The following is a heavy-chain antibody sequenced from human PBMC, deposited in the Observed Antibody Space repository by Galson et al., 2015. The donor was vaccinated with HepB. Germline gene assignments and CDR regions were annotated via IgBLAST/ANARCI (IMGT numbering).Heavy chain of an antibody. CDR3: ARVGRRYVDTAMVEAFDI. CDR2: IKQDGSEK. D-gene: IGHD5-18*01. Sequence: SLRLSCAASGFTFSSHWMSWVRQAPGKGLEWVANIKQDGSEKYYVDSVKGRFTISRDNAKNSLYLQMNSLRAEDTAVYYCARVGRRYVDTAMVEAFDIWGQGTMVTVSS. J-gene: IGHJ3*02. CDR1: GFTFSSHW. V-gene: IGHV3-7*03.